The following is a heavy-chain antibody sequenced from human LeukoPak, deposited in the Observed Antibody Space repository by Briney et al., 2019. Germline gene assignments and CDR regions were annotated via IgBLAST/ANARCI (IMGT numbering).Heavy chain of an antibody. J-gene: IGHJ4*02. D-gene: IGHD6-19*01. CDR3: ARVTYDRGWYYFDY. CDR2: IIPIFGTA. Sequence: GASVKVSCKASGGTFSSYAISWLRQAPGQGLEWMGGIIPIFGTANYAQKFQGRVTITTDESTSTAYMELSSLRSEDTAVYYCARVTYDRGWYYFDYWGQGTLVTVSS. V-gene: IGHV1-69*05. CDR1: GGTFSSYA.